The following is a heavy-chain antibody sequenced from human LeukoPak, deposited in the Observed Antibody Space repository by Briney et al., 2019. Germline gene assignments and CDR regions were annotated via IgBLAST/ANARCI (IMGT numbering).Heavy chain of an antibody. D-gene: IGHD2-2*01. CDR1: GFTFSNYA. J-gene: IGHJ6*02. CDR3: ARERQFCSSASCFYYYYSGMDV. CDR2: ISYDGTNK. V-gene: IGHV3-30-3*01. Sequence: PGGSLRLSCAASGFTFSNYAIHWVRQAPGKGLEWVTIISYDGTNKYYADSVKGRFTISRDNSKNTLYLQMNSLRAEDTAVYYCARERQFCSSASCFYYYYSGMDVWGQGTTVTVSS.